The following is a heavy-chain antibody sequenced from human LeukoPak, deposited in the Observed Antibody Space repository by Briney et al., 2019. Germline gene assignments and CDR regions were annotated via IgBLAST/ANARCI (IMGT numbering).Heavy chain of an antibody. CDR2: IYYSGST. CDR3: ARAAREMATTPDFDY. D-gene: IGHD5-24*01. J-gene: IGHJ4*02. V-gene: IGHV4-59*01. Sequence: SETLSLTCTVSGGSFSSYYWSWIRQPPGKGLEWIGYIYYSGSTNYNPSLKSRVTISVDTSKNQFSLKLSSVTAADTAVYYCARAAREMATTPDFDYWGQGTLVTVSS. CDR1: GGSFSSYY.